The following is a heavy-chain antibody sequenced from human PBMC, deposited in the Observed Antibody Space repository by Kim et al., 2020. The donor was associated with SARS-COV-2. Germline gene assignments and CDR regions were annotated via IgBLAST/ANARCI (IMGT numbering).Heavy chain of an antibody. Sequence: GGSLRLSCAASKFTVSSNGMTWVRQAPGKGLEWVSFIYGGGGTYYADSVMGRFTISRDNSKNTLYLQMNSLRAEDTAVYYCAGGGYWGQGTLVTVSS. D-gene: IGHD3-16*01. CDR1: KFTVSSNG. V-gene: IGHV3-66*01. CDR3: AGGGY. J-gene: IGHJ4*02. CDR2: IYGGGGT.